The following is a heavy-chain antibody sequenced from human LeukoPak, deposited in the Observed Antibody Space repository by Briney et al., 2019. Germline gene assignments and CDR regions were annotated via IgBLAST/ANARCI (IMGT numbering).Heavy chain of an antibody. V-gene: IGHV4-59*06. CDR3: ARAPDNPPFHFDY. CDR1: GASISSYY. CDR2: IYYSGST. Sequence: SETLSLTCTVSGASISSYYWTWIRQHPGKGLEWIGYIYYSGSTYYNPSLKSRVTISVDTSRNQFSLKLSSVTAADTAVYYCARAPDNPPFHFDYWGQGTLVTVSS. D-gene: IGHD1-14*01. J-gene: IGHJ4*02.